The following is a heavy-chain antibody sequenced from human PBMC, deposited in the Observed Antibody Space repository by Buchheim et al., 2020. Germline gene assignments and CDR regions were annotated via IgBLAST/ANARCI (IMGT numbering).Heavy chain of an antibody. Sequence: EVQLVESGGGLVQPGGSLRLSCAASGFTFTNYWMGWVRQAPGKGLEWVANINQFGSEKHYVDSVKGRFTISSANDENSLYLQMSSLRAEDTAVYYCARDPVRGDNYNYDYWGQGTL. V-gene: IGHV3-7*01. D-gene: IGHD5-24*01. CDR3: ARDPVRGDNYNYDY. CDR1: GFTFTNYW. J-gene: IGHJ4*02. CDR2: INQFGSEK.